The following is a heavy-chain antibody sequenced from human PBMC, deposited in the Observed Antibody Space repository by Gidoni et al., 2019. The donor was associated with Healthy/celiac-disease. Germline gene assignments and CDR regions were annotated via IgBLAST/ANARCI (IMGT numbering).Heavy chain of an antibody. CDR2: IYPGDSDT. CDR3: ARQIYVRGHRAGGYFDY. V-gene: IGHV5-51*01. CDR1: GYSFTSYG. Sequence: EVHLLHSGAEVNKPGDSLKISRLASGYSFTSYGNGGVRQMPGKGLEWMGIIYPGDSDTRYSPSFQGQVTISADKSISTAYLQWSSLKASDTAMYYCARQIYVRGHRAGGYFDYWGQGTLVTVSS. D-gene: IGHD3-16*01. J-gene: IGHJ4*02.